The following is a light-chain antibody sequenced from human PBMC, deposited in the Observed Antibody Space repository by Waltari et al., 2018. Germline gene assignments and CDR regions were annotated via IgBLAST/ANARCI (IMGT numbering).Light chain of an antibody. CDR3: QQANSFPRL. CDR1: QNIDTG. CDR2: AAT. J-gene: IGKJ4*01. V-gene: IGKV1-12*01. Sequence: DIQMTQSPSFVSASIGDRVTMTCRASQNIDTGLAWYQQRTGQVPQLLIYAATKLQSGVPLRFSGSGSGTDFTLTISNLRSEDAAVYFCQQANSFPRLFGGGTKVAI.